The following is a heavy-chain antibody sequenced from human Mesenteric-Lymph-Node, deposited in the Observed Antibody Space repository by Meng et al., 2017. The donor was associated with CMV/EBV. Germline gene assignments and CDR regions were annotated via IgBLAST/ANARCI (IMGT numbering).Heavy chain of an antibody. J-gene: IGHJ6*02. CDR2: ISSSGSTI. D-gene: IGHD6-13*01. CDR1: GFTFSSYS. CDR3: ARDRVSGYYYYGMDV. Sequence: GESLKISCAASGFTFSSYSMNWVRQASGKGLEWVSYISSSGSTIYYADSVKGRFTISRDNAKNSLYLQMNSLRAEDTAVYYCARDRVSGYYYYGMDVWGQGTTVTVSS. V-gene: IGHV3-48*04.